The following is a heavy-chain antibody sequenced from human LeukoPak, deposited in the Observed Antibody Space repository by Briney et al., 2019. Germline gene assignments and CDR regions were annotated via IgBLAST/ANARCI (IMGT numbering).Heavy chain of an antibody. CDR3: ARDRTTTYYYYYMDV. V-gene: IGHV3-74*01. CDR2: INSDGSST. D-gene: IGHD4-17*01. CDR1: GFTFSSYW. J-gene: IGHJ6*03. Sequence: PGGSLRLSCAASGFTFSSYWMHWVRHAPGKGLVWVSRINSDGSSTSYADSVKGRFTISRDNAKNTLYLQMNSLRAEDTAVYYCARDRTTTYYYYYMDVWGKGTTVTVSS.